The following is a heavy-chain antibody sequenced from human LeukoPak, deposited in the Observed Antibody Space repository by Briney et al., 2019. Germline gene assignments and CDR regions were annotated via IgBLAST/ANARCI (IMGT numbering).Heavy chain of an antibody. Sequence: ASVKVSYTASGYTFTRYGISWVRQAPGQGLEWMGWISAYNGNTNYAQKLQGRVTMTTDTSTSTAYMELRSLRSDDTAVYYCARDPSSGWLDYWGQGTVVTVSS. CDR3: ARDPSSGWLDY. J-gene: IGHJ4*02. V-gene: IGHV1-18*01. CDR1: GYTFTRYG. D-gene: IGHD6-19*01. CDR2: ISAYNGNT.